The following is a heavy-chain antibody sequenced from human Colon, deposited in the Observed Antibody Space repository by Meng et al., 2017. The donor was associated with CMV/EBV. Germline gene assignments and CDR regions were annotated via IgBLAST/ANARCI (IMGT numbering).Heavy chain of an antibody. D-gene: IGHD3-3*01. CDR1: GFTFSSYS. CDR2: ISSSSSTI. J-gene: IGHJ6*02. Sequence: GESLKISCAASGFTFSSYSMNWVRQAPGKGLEWVSYISSSSSTIYYADSVKGRFTISRDNAKNSLHLQMNSLRAEDTAVYYCAREHHYYDFWSGGGEVGMDVWGQGTTVTVSS. CDR3: AREHHYYDFWSGGGEVGMDV. V-gene: IGHV3-48*04.